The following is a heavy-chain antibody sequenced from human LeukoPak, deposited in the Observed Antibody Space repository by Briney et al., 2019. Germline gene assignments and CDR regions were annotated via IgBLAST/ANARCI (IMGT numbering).Heavy chain of an antibody. Sequence: GRSLRLSCAASGFTFSSYAMHWVRQAPGKGLEWVAFIRYDGSNKYYADSVKGRFTISRDNSKNTLYLQMNSLRAEDTAVYYCAKDIAKRVPAAIRGYYMDVWGKGTTVTVSS. D-gene: IGHD2-2*02. V-gene: IGHV3-30*02. CDR3: AKDIAKRVPAAIRGYYMDV. CDR2: IRYDGSNK. CDR1: GFTFSSYA. J-gene: IGHJ6*03.